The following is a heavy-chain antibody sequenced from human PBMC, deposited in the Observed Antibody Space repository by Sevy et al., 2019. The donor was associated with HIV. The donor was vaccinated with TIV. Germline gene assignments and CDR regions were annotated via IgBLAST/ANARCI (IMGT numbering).Heavy chain of an antibody. CDR2: IIPIFGST. Sequence: ASVKVSCKASGGTFSDYAISWVRQAPGQGLEWMGGIIPIFGSTKYAQKFQDRVTITADKSTSTVYMELSSLRSEDSAVYFCAIFKYYGLETLYYFDYWGQGTLVTVSS. V-gene: IGHV1-69*06. CDR1: GGTFSDYA. CDR3: AIFKYYGLETLYYFDY. D-gene: IGHD3-10*01. J-gene: IGHJ4*02.